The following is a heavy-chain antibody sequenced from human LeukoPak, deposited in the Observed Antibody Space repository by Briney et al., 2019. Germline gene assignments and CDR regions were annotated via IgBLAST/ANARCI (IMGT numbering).Heavy chain of an antibody. J-gene: IGHJ6*03. CDR1: GGSISSGSYY. CDR3: AAHSMVLGVGYYYYYMDV. CDR2: IYTSGRT. D-gene: IGHD3-10*01. V-gene: IGHV4-61*02. Sequence: PSETLSLTCTVSGGSISSGSYYWSWIRQPAGKGLEWIGRIYTSGRTNYNPSLKSRITISVNTYKNQFSLKLSSVTAADTAVYYCAAHSMVLGVGYYYYYMDVWGKGTTVTISS.